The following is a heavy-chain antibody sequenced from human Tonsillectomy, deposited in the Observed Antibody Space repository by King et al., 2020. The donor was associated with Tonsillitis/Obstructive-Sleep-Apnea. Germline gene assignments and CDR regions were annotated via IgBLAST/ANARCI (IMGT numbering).Heavy chain of an antibody. V-gene: IGHV4-59*08. CDR2: IYYSGST. CDR1: GGSISSYY. CDR3: ARTRYSYGYHFDY. J-gene: IGHJ4*02. Sequence: QLQESGPGLVKPSETLSLTCTVSGGSISSYYWSWIRQPPGKGLEWIGYIYYSGSTNYNPYLKSRVTISVDTSKNQFSLKLCSVTAADTAVYYCARTRYSYGYHFDYWGQGTLVTVSS. D-gene: IGHD5-18*01.